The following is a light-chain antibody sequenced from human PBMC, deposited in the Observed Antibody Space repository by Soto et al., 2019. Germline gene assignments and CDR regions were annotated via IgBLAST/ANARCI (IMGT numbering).Light chain of an antibody. CDR2: GNS. Sequence: QSVLTQPPSVSGAPGQRVTISCTGSSSNIGAGYDVHWYQQLPGTAPKLPIYGNSNRPSGVPDRFSGSKSGTSASLAITGLQAEDEADYYCQSYDSSLSEVFGGGTKVTVL. CDR1: SSNIGAGYD. CDR3: QSYDSSLSEV. J-gene: IGLJ2*01. V-gene: IGLV1-40*01.